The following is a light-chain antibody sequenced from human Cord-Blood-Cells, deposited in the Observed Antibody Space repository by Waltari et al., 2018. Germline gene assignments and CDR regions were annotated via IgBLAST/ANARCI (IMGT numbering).Light chain of an antibody. Sequence: QSALTQPASVSGSPGQSITISCTGTSSAVGGYNYVSWYQQHPGKAPTRMIYEVSNRPSGVSNRFSGSKSGNTASLTISGLQAEDEADYYCSSYTSSSTLVFGGGTKLTVL. CDR2: EVS. CDR1: SSAVGGYNY. CDR3: SSYTSSSTLV. J-gene: IGLJ3*02. V-gene: IGLV2-14*01.